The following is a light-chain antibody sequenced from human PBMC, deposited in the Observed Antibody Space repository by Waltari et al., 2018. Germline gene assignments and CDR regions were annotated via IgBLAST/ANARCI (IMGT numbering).Light chain of an antibody. CDR2: AAS. CDR1: QSIYRY. J-gene: IGKJ1*01. CDR3: LQTYSAPWT. V-gene: IGKV1-39*01. Sequence: DIQMSQSPSSLSASVGDSVTITCRARQSIYRYLHWYQQKPGKAPKLLIYAASTLQSGVPARFSGSGSGTDYSLSITSLQPEDLATYFCLQTYSAPWTFGRGTTVEIK.